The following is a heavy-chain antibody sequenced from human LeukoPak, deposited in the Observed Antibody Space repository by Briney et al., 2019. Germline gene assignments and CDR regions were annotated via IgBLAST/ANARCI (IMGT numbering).Heavy chain of an antibody. V-gene: IGHV1-69*13. J-gene: IGHJ3*02. D-gene: IGHD6-13*01. CDR3: ARDRHSSSWPNDAFDI. Sequence: ASVKVSCKASGYTFTGYYMHWVRQAPGQGLEWMGGIIPIFGTANYAQKFQGRVTITADESTSTVYMELSSLRSEDTAVYYCARDRHSSSWPNDAFDIWGQGTMVTVSS. CDR2: IIPIFGTA. CDR1: GYTFTGYY.